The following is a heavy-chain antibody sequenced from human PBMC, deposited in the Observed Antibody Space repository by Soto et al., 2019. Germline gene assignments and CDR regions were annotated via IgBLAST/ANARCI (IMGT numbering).Heavy chain of an antibody. Sequence: SETLSLTCTVSGGSISSGDYYWSWIRQLPGKDLEWIAYIYYNGNTYYTPSLKSRATISLDTSRNQFFLNLNSVTAADTAVYYCARHFRGSYKDGMDVWGQGTTVTVSS. CDR3: ARHFRGSYKDGMDV. D-gene: IGHD1-26*01. V-gene: IGHV4-31*03. CDR2: IYYNGNT. J-gene: IGHJ6*02. CDR1: GGSISSGDYY.